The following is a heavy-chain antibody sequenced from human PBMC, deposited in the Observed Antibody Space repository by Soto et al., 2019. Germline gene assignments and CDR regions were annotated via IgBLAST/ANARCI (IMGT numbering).Heavy chain of an antibody. CDR3: AREEIVVVPAAIRAPFHYYYYGMDV. J-gene: IGHJ6*02. Sequence: PSETLSLTCTVSGGSISSYYWSWIRQPAGKGLEWIGRIYTSGSTNYNPSLKSRVTMSVDTSKNQFSLKLSSVTAADTAVYYCAREEIVVVPAAIRAPFHYYYYGMDVWGQGTTVTVSS. D-gene: IGHD2-2*02. CDR1: GGSISSYY. V-gene: IGHV4-4*07. CDR2: IYTSGST.